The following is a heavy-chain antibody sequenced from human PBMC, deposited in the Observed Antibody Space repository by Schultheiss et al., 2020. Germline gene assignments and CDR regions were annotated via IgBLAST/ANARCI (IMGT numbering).Heavy chain of an antibody. CDR3: ARLQLPSP. V-gene: IGHV1-8*01. Sequence: ASVKVSCKASGYTFTSYDINWVRQATGQGLEWMGWMNPNSGGTDYAQKFQDRVTMTRDTSISTAYMELNRLRSDDTAMYYCARLQLPSPWCQGTLVTVSS. CDR1: GYTFTSYD. D-gene: IGHD6-6*01. CDR2: MNPNSGGT. J-gene: IGHJ5*02.